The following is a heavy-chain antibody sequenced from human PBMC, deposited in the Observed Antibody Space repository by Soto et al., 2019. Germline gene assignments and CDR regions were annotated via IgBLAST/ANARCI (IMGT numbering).Heavy chain of an antibody. V-gene: IGHV3-23*01. CDR3: AKDPGSYIYYFDY. CDR2: ITASGSST. Sequence: GGSLRLSCTASGVSFSTYAMGWVRQAPGKGLEWVSGITASGSSTYYTESVQRRVTVSRDNSKNTLYMQMNSLRAEDTAVYYCAKDPGSYIYYFDYWGQGTLVTVSS. J-gene: IGHJ4*02. D-gene: IGHD1-1*01. CDR1: GVSFSTYA.